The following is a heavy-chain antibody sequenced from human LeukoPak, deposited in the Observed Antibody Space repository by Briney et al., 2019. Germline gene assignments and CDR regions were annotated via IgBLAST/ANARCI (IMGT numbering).Heavy chain of an antibody. CDR3: ARDLLAAAGTGNWFDP. CDR1: GFTFSSYA. V-gene: IGHV3-30*01. Sequence: PGRSLRPSCAASGFTFSSYAMHWVRQAPGKGLEWVAVISYDGSNKYYADSVKGRFTISRGNSKNTLYLQMNSLRAEDTAVYYCARDLLAAAGTGNWFDPWGQGTLVTVSS. CDR2: ISYDGSNK. J-gene: IGHJ5*02. D-gene: IGHD6-13*01.